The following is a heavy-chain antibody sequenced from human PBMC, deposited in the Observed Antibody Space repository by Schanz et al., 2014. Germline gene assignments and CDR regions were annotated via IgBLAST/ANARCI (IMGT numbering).Heavy chain of an antibody. J-gene: IGHJ3*02. Sequence: EVQLVESGGGLVKPGGFLRLSCAASGFTFGDYVMSWVRQAPGKGLEWVSTIGTSGGTNYAESVKGRFTISRDNSKNTLYLQMNSLRAEDTAVYYCAKGRFGELSAFDIWGQGTMVTVSS. CDR2: IGTSGGT. CDR3: AKGRFGELSAFDI. D-gene: IGHD3-10*01. V-gene: IGHV3-23*04. CDR1: GFTFGDYV.